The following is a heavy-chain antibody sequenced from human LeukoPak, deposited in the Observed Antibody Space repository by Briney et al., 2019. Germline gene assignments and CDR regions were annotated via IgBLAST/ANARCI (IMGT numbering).Heavy chain of an antibody. V-gene: IGHV1-18*01. CDR2: ISAYNGNT. CDR3: ARDVVLLTNTRGMEV. CDR1: GYTFTSYG. D-gene: IGHD3-10*01. Sequence: ASVRVSCKASGYTFTSYGISWVRQAPGQGLEWMGWISAYNGNTNYAQKLQGRVTMTTDTSTSTVFMDLSSLRSDDTAVYYCARDVVLLTNTRGMEVWGQGTTVAVS. J-gene: IGHJ6*02.